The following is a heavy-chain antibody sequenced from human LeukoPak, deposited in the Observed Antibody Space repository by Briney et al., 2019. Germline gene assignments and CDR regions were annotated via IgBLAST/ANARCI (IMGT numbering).Heavy chain of an antibody. V-gene: IGHV3-11*01. J-gene: IGHJ4*02. CDR3: AREMDGPYGSGRPLDY. CDR2: ISSSGSTT. Sequence: GGSLRLSCAASGLTVSSNHMSWVRQAPGKGLEWVSYISSSGSTTYYADSVKGRFTISRDNAKNSLYLQMSSLRAEDTAVYYCAREMDGPYGSGRPLDYWGQGTLVTVSS. CDR1: GLTVSSNH. D-gene: IGHD3-10*01.